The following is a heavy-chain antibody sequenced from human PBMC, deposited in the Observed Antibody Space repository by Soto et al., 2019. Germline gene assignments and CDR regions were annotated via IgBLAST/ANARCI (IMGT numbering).Heavy chain of an antibody. CDR3: ATPLSHKLAYDD. D-gene: IGHD3-16*01. CDR2: FDPEDGET. CDR1: GYTLTELS. Sequence: ASVKVSCKVSGYTLTELSMHWVRQAPGKGLEWMGGFDPEDGETIYAQKFQGRVTMTEDTSTDTAYMELSSLRSEDTAVYYCATPLSHKLAYDDWGQGTLVPVSS. V-gene: IGHV1-24*01. J-gene: IGHJ4*02.